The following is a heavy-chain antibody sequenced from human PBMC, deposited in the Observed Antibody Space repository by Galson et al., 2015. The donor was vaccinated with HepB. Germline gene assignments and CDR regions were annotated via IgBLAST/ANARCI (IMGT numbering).Heavy chain of an antibody. CDR2: ISGSGGST. Sequence: SLRLSCAASGFTFSSYAMSWVRQAPGKGLEWVSAISGSGGSTYYADSVKGRFTISRDNSKNTLYLQMNSLRAEDTAVYYCAKEGCSGGSCYSGVDYWGQGTLVTVSS. CDR3: AKEGCSGGSCYSGVDY. CDR1: GFTFSSYA. V-gene: IGHV3-23*01. J-gene: IGHJ4*02. D-gene: IGHD2-15*01.